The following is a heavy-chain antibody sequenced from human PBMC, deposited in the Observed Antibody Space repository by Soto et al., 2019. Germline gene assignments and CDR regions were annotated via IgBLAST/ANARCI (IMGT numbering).Heavy chain of an antibody. CDR3: ARPYYGILFWVY. J-gene: IGHJ4*02. D-gene: IGHD3-9*01. CDR2: ISCDGSNK. CDR1: GFTFSSYA. V-gene: IGHV3-30-3*01. Sequence: LRLSCAASGFTFSSYAMHWVRQAPGKGLEWVAAISCDGSNKYYADSVKGRFTISRDNSKNTLYLQMNSLRAEDTAVYYCARPYYGILFWVYWGQGTLVTVSS.